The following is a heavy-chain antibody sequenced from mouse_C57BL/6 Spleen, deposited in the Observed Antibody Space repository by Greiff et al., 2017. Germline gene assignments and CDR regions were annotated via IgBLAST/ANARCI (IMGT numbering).Heavy chain of an antibody. CDR3: ARYDYDGRGYAMDY. J-gene: IGHJ4*01. D-gene: IGHD2-4*01. Sequence: VQLVESGPGLVAPSQSLSITCTVSGFSLTSYAISWVRQPPGKGLEWLGVIWTGGGANYNSALKSRLSISKDNSKSQVFLKMTSLQTDDTARYYCARYDYDGRGYAMDYWGQGTSVTVSS. V-gene: IGHV2-9-1*01. CDR2: IWTGGGA. CDR1: GFSLTSYA.